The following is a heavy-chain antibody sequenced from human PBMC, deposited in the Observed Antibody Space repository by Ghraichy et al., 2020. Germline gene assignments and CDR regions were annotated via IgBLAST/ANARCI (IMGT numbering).Heavy chain of an antibody. Sequence: GALNISCAASGFTFSSYSMNWVRQAPGKGLEWVSYISSSSSTIYYADSVKGRFTISRDNAKNSLYLQMNSLRDEDTAVYYCASDLFKVPAAAPYYYYGMDVWGQGTTVTVSS. CDR3: ASDLFKVPAAAPYYYYGMDV. D-gene: IGHD2-2*01. J-gene: IGHJ6*02. V-gene: IGHV3-48*02. CDR1: GFTFSSYS. CDR2: ISSSSSTI.